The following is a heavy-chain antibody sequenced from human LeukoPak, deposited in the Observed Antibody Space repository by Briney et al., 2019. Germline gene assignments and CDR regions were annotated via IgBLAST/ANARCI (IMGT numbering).Heavy chain of an antibody. J-gene: IGHJ4*02. CDR2: IYSGGTT. D-gene: IGHD3-3*01. V-gene: IGHV3-53*01. CDR1: GFPVRSRY. Sequence: PGGSLRLSCEVSGFPVRSRYMTWVRQPPGKGLECVAVIYSGGTTYHIDSVKGRFTISRDISKSTMHLEMNNLRVEDTATYYCASLEGGPSDGRWGQGTLVIVSS. CDR3: ASLEGGPSDGR.